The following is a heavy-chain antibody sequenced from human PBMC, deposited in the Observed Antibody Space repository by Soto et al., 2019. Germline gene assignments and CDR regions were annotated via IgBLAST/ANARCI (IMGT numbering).Heavy chain of an antibody. Sequence: EVQLVESGGGLVQPGGSLRLSCAASGFTFSSYWMSWVRQAPGKGLEWVANIKQDGSEKYYVDSVKGRFTISRDNAKNSLYLQMNSLRAEDSAVYYCAREVWVDTAMVYRNWGQGTLVTVSS. J-gene: IGHJ4*02. CDR3: AREVWVDTAMVYRN. V-gene: IGHV3-7*05. CDR2: IKQDGSEK. CDR1: GFTFSSYW. D-gene: IGHD5-18*01.